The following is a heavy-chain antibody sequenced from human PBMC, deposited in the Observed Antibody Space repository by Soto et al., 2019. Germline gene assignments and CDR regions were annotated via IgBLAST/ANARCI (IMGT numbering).Heavy chain of an antibody. D-gene: IGHD6-19*01. CDR2: IYYSGST. J-gene: IGHJ4*02. CDR3: AKDVDSGWSFFDY. CDR1: GGSISSSSYY. V-gene: IGHV4-39*02. Sequence: SETLSLTCTVSGGSISSSSYYWGWIRQPPGKGLEWIGSIYYSGSTYYNPSLKSRVTISVDNSKNTLYLHMNSLRPEDTAVYYCAKDVDSGWSFFDYWGQGTLVTVSS.